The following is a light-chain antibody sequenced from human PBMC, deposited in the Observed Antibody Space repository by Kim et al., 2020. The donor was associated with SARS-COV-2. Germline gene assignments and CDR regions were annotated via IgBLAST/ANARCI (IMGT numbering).Light chain of an antibody. Sequence: SVSPGERVTLPCRASQRINTNVAWYQQKPGQAPRLLIYSTSTRATGIPARFSGSGSGTDFTLTISSLQSEDFAVYYCQQYNTWWTFGQGTKVDIK. J-gene: IGKJ1*01. CDR2: STS. CDR3: QQYNTWWT. CDR1: QRINTN. V-gene: IGKV3-15*01.